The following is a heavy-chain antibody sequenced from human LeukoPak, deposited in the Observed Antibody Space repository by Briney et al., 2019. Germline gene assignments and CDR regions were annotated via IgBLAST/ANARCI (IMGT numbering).Heavy chain of an antibody. J-gene: IGHJ4*02. Sequence: PGGSLRLSCAASGFTFSIYNMNWVRQAPGKGLEWVSYISSSTSTIYYADSVKGRFTISRDNSKNTLYLQMTSLRAEDTAVYYCARESVVGAPDYWGQGTLVTVSS. CDR2: ISSSTSTI. CDR3: ARESVVGAPDY. V-gene: IGHV3-48*01. CDR1: GFTFSIYN. D-gene: IGHD2-15*01.